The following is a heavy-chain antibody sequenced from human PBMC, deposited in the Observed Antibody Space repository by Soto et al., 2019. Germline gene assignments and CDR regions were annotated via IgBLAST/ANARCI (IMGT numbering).Heavy chain of an antibody. Sequence: QVQLQESGPGLVKPSGTLSLTCAVSGGSISSRNWWGWVRQPPGKGLEWIGEIYHSGSTNYNPSLKSRVTISVDKSKNQFSLKLSSVTAADTAVYYCSRAAMGGSSWPFDYWGQGTLVTVSS. CDR1: GGSISSRNW. CDR3: SRAAMGGSSWPFDY. V-gene: IGHV4-4*02. J-gene: IGHJ4*02. D-gene: IGHD6-13*01. CDR2: IYHSGST.